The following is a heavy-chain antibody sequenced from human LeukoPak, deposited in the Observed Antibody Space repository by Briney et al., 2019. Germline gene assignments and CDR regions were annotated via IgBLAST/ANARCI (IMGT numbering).Heavy chain of an antibody. Sequence: SETLSLTCTVSGGSVSSSNYYWGWIRQPPGKGLEWIGNIYYNVSTYYNPSLKGRVTISVDTSKNQFSLRLSSVTAADTAVYYCARDTYSSSWYAWFDPWGQGTLVTVSS. V-gene: IGHV4-39*07. CDR2: IYYNVST. CDR1: GGSVSSSNYY. J-gene: IGHJ5*02. CDR3: ARDTYSSSWYAWFDP. D-gene: IGHD6-13*01.